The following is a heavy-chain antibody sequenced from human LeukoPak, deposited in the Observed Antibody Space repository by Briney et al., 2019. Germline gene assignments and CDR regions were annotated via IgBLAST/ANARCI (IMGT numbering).Heavy chain of an antibody. D-gene: IGHD6-19*01. CDR2: IYHSGST. CDR3: AKTPGYSSGQGFWFDP. Sequence: PSGTLSLTCAVSGGSISSSNWWSWVRQPPGKGLEWIGEIYHSGSTNYNPSLKSRVTISVDKSKNQFSLKLSSVTAADTAVYYCAKTPGYSSGQGFWFDPWGQGTLVTVSS. CDR1: GGSISSSNW. V-gene: IGHV4-4*02. J-gene: IGHJ5*02.